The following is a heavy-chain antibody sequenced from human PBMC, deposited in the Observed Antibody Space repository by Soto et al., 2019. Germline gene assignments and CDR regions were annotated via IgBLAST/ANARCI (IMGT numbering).Heavy chain of an antibody. D-gene: IGHD2-15*01. CDR1: GGSISSSNW. CDR2: IYHSGST. V-gene: IGHV4-4*02. CDR3: ARESVVVVAAPNLYFDY. J-gene: IGHJ4*02. Sequence: PSETLSLTCAVSGGSISSSNWWSWVRQPPGKGLEWIGEIYHSGSTNYNPSLKSRVTISVDKSKNQFSLKLSSVTAADTAVYYCARESVVVVAAPNLYFDYWGQGTLVTVSS.